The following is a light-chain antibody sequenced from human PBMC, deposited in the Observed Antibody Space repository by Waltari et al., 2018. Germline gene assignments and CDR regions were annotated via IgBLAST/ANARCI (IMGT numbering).Light chain of an antibody. CDR3: SSYAGSSTTLV. CDR2: EVT. CDR1: SGDVGSYNL. J-gene: IGLJ3*02. V-gene: IGLV2-23*02. Sequence: QAALTQPASVSGSPGQSITISCTGASGDVGSYNLVSGYQQHPGKAPKLMIYEVTKRPSGISNRFSGSKSGNTASLTISGLQAEDEADYYCSSYAGSSTTLVFGGGTKLTVL.